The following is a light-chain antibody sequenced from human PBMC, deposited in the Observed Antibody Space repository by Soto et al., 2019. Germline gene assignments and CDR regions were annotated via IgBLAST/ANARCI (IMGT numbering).Light chain of an antibody. CDR1: QSVSNNY. CDR2: GAS. V-gene: IGKV3-20*01. J-gene: IGKJ2*01. Sequence: EIVLTQSPGTLSLSPGERATLSCRASQSVSNNYLAWYQQKPGQAPRLLVYGASNRATAIADRFSGSGSGTDFTLTISRLEPEDFAVYYCQQYGRTRVTCGQGTKLEIK. CDR3: QQYGRTRVT.